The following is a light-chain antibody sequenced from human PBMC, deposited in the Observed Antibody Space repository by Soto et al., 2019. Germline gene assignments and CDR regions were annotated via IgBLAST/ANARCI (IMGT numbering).Light chain of an antibody. Sequence: EIVLTQSPGTLSLSPGERATLSCRASQSVSSSYLAWYQQKPGQAPRLLIYGASSRATGIPDRFSGSGSGTDFTITISRLEPEDFAVYYCQQYGRSGYTFGQGPKLEIK. V-gene: IGKV3-20*01. CDR3: QQYGRSGYT. CDR1: QSVSSSY. CDR2: GAS. J-gene: IGKJ2*01.